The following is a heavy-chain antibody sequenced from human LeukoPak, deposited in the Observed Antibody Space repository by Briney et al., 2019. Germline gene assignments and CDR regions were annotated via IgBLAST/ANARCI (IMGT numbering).Heavy chain of an antibody. CDR2: MNPNSGNT. V-gene: IGHV1-8*03. D-gene: IGHD4-17*01. Sequence: ASVKVSCKPSGYTFTSYDINWVRQATGQGLEWMGWMNPNSGNTGYAQKFQGRVTITRNTSIGTAYMELSSLRSEDTAVYYCARPWSATGDYWYFGLWGRGTLVTVSS. CDR3: ARPWSATGDYWYFGL. CDR1: GYTFTSYD. J-gene: IGHJ2*01.